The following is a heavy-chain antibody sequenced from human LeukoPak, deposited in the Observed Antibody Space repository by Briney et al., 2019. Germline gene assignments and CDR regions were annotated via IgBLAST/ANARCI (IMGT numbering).Heavy chain of an antibody. V-gene: IGHV1-46*01. CDR1: GYTFTSYY. J-gene: IGHJ4*02. CDR3: ARAWRGDYGDY. Sequence: ASVKVSCKASGYTFTSYYIHWVRQAPGQGLEWMGIINPSGGSTSYAQKFQGRVTMTRDTSTSTVYMELSSLRSEDTAVYYCARAWRGDYGDYWGQGTLVTVSS. D-gene: IGHD4-17*01. CDR2: INPSGGST.